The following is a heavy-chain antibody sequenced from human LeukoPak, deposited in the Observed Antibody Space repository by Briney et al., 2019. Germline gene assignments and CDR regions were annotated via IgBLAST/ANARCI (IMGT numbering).Heavy chain of an antibody. V-gene: IGHV3-20*04. CDR3: ARVGYYYDSSGYFDY. Sequence: GGSLRLSCAASGFTFDDYGMSWVRQAPGKGLEWVSGINWNGGSTGYADSVKGRFTISRVNAKNSLYLQMNSLRAEDTALYYCARVGYYYDSSGYFDYWGQGTLVTVSS. J-gene: IGHJ4*02. CDR1: GFTFDDYG. D-gene: IGHD3-22*01. CDR2: INWNGGST.